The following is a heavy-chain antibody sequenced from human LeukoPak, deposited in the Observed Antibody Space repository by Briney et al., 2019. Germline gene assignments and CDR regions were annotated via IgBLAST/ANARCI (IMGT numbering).Heavy chain of an antibody. CDR3: AREEIAARPGWFDP. D-gene: IGHD6-6*01. V-gene: IGHV4-59*01. Sequence: PSETPSLTCTVSGGSISSYYWSWIRQPPGEGLEWIGYIYYSGSTNYNPSLKSRVTISVDTSKNQFSLKLSSVTAADTVVYYCAREEIAARPGWFDPWGQGTLVTVSS. CDR1: GGSISSYY. CDR2: IYYSGST. J-gene: IGHJ5*02.